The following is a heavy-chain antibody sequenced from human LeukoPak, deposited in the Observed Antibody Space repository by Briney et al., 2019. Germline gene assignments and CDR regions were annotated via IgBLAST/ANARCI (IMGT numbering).Heavy chain of an antibody. CDR2: IYHSGST. Sequence: SETLSLTCTVSGYSISSGYYWGWIRQPPGKGLEWIGSIYHSGSTYYNPSLKSRVTISVDTSKNQFSLKLSSVTAADTAVYYCASNRNTPEKSLDYWGQGTLVTVSS. D-gene: IGHD3-16*02. CDR1: GYSISSGYY. V-gene: IGHV4-38-2*02. CDR3: ASNRNTPEKSLDY. J-gene: IGHJ4*02.